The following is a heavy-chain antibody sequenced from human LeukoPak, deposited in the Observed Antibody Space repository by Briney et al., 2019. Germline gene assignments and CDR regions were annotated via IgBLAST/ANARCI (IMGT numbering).Heavy chain of an antibody. CDR2: ISGSGGST. V-gene: IGHV3-23*01. Sequence: GGSLRLSCAASGFTFSSYAMSWVRQAPGKGLEWVSAISGSGGSTYYADSVKSRFTISRDNSKNTLYLQMNSLRAEYTAVYYCAKASRGYSGYDSNWGQGTLVTVSS. CDR3: AKASRGYSGYDSN. J-gene: IGHJ4*02. CDR1: GFTFSSYA. D-gene: IGHD5-12*01.